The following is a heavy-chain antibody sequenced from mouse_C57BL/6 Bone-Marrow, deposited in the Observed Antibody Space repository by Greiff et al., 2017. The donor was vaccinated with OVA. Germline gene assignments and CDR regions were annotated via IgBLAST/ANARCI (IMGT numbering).Heavy chain of an antibody. V-gene: IGHV5-16*01. CDR2: INYDGSST. J-gene: IGHJ1*03. CDR1: GFTFSDYY. CDR3: AREIPWYFDV. Sequence: EVKVVESEGGLVQPGSSMKLSCTASGFTFSDYYMAWVRQVPEKGLEWVANINYDGSSTYYLDSLKSRFIISRDNAKNILYLQMSSLKSEDTATYYCAREIPWYFDVWGTGTTVTVSS.